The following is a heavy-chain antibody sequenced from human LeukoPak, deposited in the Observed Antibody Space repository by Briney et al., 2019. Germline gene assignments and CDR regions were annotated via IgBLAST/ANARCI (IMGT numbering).Heavy chain of an antibody. J-gene: IGHJ5*02. V-gene: IGHV4-30-4*01. Sequence: SETLSLTCTVSGGSISSGDYYWSWIRQPPGKGLEWIGYIYYSGSTYYNPSLKSRVTISVDTSKNQFSLKLSSVTAADTAVYYCARGAVPYLNWFDLWGQGTLVTVSS. CDR1: GGSISSGDYY. CDR3: ARGAVPYLNWFDL. CDR2: IYYSGST.